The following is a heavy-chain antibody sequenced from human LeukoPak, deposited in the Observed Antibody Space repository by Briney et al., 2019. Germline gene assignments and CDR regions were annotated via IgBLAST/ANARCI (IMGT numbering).Heavy chain of an antibody. Sequence: GGSLRLSCAASGFTFSSYWMSWVRQAPGKGLEWVANIKQDGSEKYYVDSVKGRFTISRDNAKNSLYLQMNSLRAEDTAVYYCARDGNSAIAAAGSPPDYYYYGMDVWGKGTTVTVSS. D-gene: IGHD6-13*01. CDR3: ARDGNSAIAAAGSPPDYYYYGMDV. J-gene: IGHJ6*04. CDR1: GFTFSSYW. CDR2: IKQDGSEK. V-gene: IGHV3-7*01.